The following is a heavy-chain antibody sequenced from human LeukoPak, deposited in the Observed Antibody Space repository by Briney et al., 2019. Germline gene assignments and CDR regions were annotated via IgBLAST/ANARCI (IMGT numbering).Heavy chain of an antibody. Sequence: GGSLRLSCAASGFTFSSYSMNWVRQAPGKRLEWVSYISSSSSTIYYADSVKGRVTISRDNAKNSLYLQMNSLRAEDTAVFYCVREGGGYYFDYWGQGTLVTVSS. CDR1: GFTFSSYS. D-gene: IGHD3-16*01. V-gene: IGHV3-48*01. J-gene: IGHJ4*02. CDR2: ISSSSSTI. CDR3: VREGGGYYFDY.